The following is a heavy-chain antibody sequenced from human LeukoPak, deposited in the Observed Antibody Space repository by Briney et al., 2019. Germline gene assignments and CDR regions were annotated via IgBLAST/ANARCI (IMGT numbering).Heavy chain of an antibody. J-gene: IGHJ6*02. CDR2: INLNGNT. V-gene: IGHV4-34*01. D-gene: IGHD1-7*01. CDR3: ARAGITGTTRSQRYYYYGMDV. CDR1: GGFFSGNY. Sequence: SETLSLTCTVDGGFFSGNYWTWIRQPPGKGLEWIGEINLNGNTNKNPSLKSRVTISVDTSKNQFSLKVISVTAADTAVYYCARAGITGTTRSQRYYYYGMDVWGQGTTVIVSS.